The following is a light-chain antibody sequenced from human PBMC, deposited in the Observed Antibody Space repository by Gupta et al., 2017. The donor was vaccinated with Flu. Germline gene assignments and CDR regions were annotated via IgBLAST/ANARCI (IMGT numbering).Light chain of an antibody. J-gene: IGKJ5*01. CDR1: HSISNW. CDR2: KAS. Sequence: DIQMTQSPSTLSASVRDRVTITCRASHSISNWLAWYQQKPGKAPMLLIYKASILESGVPSRFSGSGSGTEFTLTISSLQPDDFATYYCQQYNSYSITFGQGTRLEIK. V-gene: IGKV1-5*03. CDR3: QQYNSYSIT.